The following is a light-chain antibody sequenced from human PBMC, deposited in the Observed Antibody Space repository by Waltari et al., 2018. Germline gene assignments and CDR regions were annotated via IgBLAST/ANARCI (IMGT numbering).Light chain of an antibody. CDR2: VKSDGSH. CDR1: SGHSTNL. V-gene: IGLV4-69*01. J-gene: IGLJ3*02. CDR3: QTGGHGTWV. Sequence: QLVLTQSPSASASLGASLKLTCTPTSGHSTNLITRLQQQPEKGPRFLMNVKSDGSHNKGVGIPDRFSGSSSGAERYLTISSLQSEDEADYYCQTGGHGTWVFGGGTRLTVL.